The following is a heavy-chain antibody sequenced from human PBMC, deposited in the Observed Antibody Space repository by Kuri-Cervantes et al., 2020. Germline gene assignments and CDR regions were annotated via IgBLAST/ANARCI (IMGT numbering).Heavy chain of an antibody. Sequence: GESLKISCAASGFTFSSYAMHWVRQAPGKGLEWVSSISSSSSYIYYADSVKGRFTISRDNAKNSLYLQMNSLRAEDTAVYYCARGPEAGYSSSWDFDYWGQETLVTVSS. CDR1: GFTFSSYA. J-gene: IGHJ4*02. CDR2: ISSSSSYI. CDR3: ARGPEAGYSSSWDFDY. D-gene: IGHD6-13*01. V-gene: IGHV3-21*01.